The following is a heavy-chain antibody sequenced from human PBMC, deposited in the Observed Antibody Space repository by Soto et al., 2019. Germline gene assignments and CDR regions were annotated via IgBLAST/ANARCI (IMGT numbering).Heavy chain of an antibody. J-gene: IGHJ6*02. CDR2: ISGSGDST. D-gene: IGHD3-3*01. V-gene: IGHV3-23*01. CDR3: RFYDFWRPDGLDV. CDR1: GFTFSSYA. Sequence: GGSLRLSCAASGFTFSSYAMSWVRQAPGKGLEWVSAISGSGDSTYYADSVKGRFTISRDNSKNTLYLQMNSLRAEDTAVYYCRFYDFWRPDGLDVWGQGTTVTVSS.